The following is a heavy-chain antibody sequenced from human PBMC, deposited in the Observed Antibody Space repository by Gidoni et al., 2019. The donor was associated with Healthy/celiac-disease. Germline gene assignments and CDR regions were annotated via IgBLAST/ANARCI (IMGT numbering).Heavy chain of an antibody. J-gene: IGHJ4*02. CDR3: TTDLVGATPGFDY. V-gene: IGHV3-15*07. D-gene: IGHD1-26*01. CDR1: GFTFSNAW. Sequence: EVQLVESGGGLVKPGGSLRLSCAASGFTFSNAWMNWVRQAPGKGLEWVGRIKSKTDGGTTDYAAPVKGRFTISRDDSKNTLYLQMNSLKTEDTAVYYCTTDLVGATPGFDYWGQGTLVTVSS. CDR2: IKSKTDGGTT.